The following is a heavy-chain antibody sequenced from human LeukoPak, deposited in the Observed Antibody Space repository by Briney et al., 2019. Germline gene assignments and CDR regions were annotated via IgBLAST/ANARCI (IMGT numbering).Heavy chain of an antibody. J-gene: IGHJ4*02. CDR1: GYTFTSYD. V-gene: IGHV1-8*01. CDR2: MNPNSGNT. D-gene: IGHD3-10*01. CDR3: ARGARYYYGSGSYVDY. Sequence: ASVEVSCKASGYTFTSYDINWVRQATGQGLEWMGWMNPNSGNTGYAQKFQGRVTMTRNTSISTAYMELSSLRSEDTAVYYCARGARYYYGSGSYVDYWGQGTLVTVSS.